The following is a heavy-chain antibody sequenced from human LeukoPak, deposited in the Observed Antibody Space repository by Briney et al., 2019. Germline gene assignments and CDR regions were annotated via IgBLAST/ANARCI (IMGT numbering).Heavy chain of an antibody. CDR3: ARSIGQYYYGSGSYSQPGEDY. Sequence: PGGSLRLSCAASGFTFSSYAMHWVRQAPGKGLEWVAVISYDGSNKYYADSVKGRFTISRDNSKNTLYLQMNSLRAEDTAVYYCARSIGQYYYGSGSYSQPGEDYWGQGTLVTVSS. CDR2: ISYDGSNK. J-gene: IGHJ4*02. D-gene: IGHD3-10*01. CDR1: GFTFSSYA. V-gene: IGHV3-30-3*01.